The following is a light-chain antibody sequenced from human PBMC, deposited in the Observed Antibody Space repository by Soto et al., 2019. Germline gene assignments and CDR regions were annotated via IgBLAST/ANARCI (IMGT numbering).Light chain of an antibody. J-gene: IGKJ2*01. Sequence: EIVMTQSPATLSVSPGERATLSCRASQSVSSNLAWYQQKPGQAPTLLIYGASARASGIPARSSGSGSGTEFTLTISSLQSEDFAVYYCQHYNNWPFTFGQGTKVDIK. CDR1: QSVSSN. V-gene: IGKV3-15*01. CDR2: GAS. CDR3: QHYNNWPFT.